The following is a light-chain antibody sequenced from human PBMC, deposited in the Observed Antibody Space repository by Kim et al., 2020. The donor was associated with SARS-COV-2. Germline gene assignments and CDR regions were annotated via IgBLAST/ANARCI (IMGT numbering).Light chain of an antibody. CDR3: QSYNRDNVI. J-gene: IGLJ2*01. CDR1: RGSMDDNY. V-gene: IGLV6-57*03. CDR2: EDD. Sequence: GKTVTISCTRTRGSMDDNYVQWYQQRPGGVPTTVIYEDDQRPSGVSDRFSGSIDNSSNSASLTISGLRTEDEADYYCQSYNRDNVIFGGGTKLTVL.